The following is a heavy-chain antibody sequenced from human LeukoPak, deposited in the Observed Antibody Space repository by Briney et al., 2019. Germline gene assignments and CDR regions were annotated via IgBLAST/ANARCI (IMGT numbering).Heavy chain of an antibody. V-gene: IGHV4-34*01. J-gene: IGHJ4*02. CDR1: GESFSGYY. CDR3: ASRYYYDSSGLYYFDY. Sequence: SETLSLTCAVYGESFSGYYWSWIRQPPGKGLEWSVEINHSGRTNYNPSLKSRVTISVDTSKNQFSLKLSSVTAAATAVYYCASRYYYDSSGLYYFDYWGQGTLVTVSS. CDR2: INHSGRT. D-gene: IGHD3-22*01.